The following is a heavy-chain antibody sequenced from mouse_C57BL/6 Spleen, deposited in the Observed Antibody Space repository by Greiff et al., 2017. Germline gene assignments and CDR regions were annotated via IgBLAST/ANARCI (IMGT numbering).Heavy chain of an antibody. D-gene: IGHD2-3*01. V-gene: IGHV1-54*01. CDR2: INPGSGGT. CDR3: ARTDGYYDFDV. CDR1: GYAFTNYL. Sequence: QVTLKVSGAELVRPGTSVKVSCKASGYAFTNYLIEWVKQRPGQGLEWIGVINPGSGGTNYNEKLKGKETLTADKSSSTAYMQLSSLTSEDSAVYFCARTDGYYDFDVWGTGTTVTVSS. J-gene: IGHJ1*03.